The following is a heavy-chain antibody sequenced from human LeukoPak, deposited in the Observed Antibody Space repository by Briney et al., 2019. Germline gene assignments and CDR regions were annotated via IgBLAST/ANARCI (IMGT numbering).Heavy chain of an antibody. CDR2: ISSDGSST. V-gene: IGHV3-74*01. CDR1: GFTFSSYW. D-gene: IGHD6-13*01. Sequence: GGSLRLSCAGSGFTFSSYWMHWVRQAPGKGLVWLSRISSDGSSTNYADSVKGRFTISRDNAKNTLYLQMNSLRADDTAVYYCVRGGSSWYGFDYWGQGTLVTVSS. CDR3: VRGGSSWYGFDY. J-gene: IGHJ4*02.